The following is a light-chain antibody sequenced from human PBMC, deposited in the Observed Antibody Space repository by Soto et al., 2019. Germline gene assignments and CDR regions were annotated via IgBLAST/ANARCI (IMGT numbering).Light chain of an antibody. J-gene: IGKJ5*01. Sequence: EIVMTQSPATLSVSPGERATLSCRASQSVSSNLAWYQQKPGQAPRLLIYGASTRATGIPARFSGSGSGTDFTLTISRLEPEDSAVYYCQQRNIWPPVTFGQGTRLEIK. CDR2: GAS. V-gene: IGKV3-15*01. CDR3: QQRNIWPPVT. CDR1: QSVSSN.